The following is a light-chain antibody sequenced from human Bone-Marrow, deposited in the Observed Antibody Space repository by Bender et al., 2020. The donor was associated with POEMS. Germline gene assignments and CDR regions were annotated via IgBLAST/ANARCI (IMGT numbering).Light chain of an antibody. Sequence: AARITCGGSNIGRQNVHWYQQKAGQAPVLVVHDDSDRPSGIPERFSGSNSGDTATLTISWVEAGDEADYYCQVWDSRTDHPVFGPGTKVSLL. CDR3: QVWDSRTDHPV. J-gene: IGLJ1*01. CDR1: NIGRQN. V-gene: IGLV3-21*02. CDR2: DDS.